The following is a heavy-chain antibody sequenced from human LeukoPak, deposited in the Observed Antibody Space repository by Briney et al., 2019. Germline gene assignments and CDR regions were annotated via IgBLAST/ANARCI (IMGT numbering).Heavy chain of an antibody. CDR2: ISTNGGRT. D-gene: IGHD4-23*01. J-gene: IGHJ3*02. Sequence: GGSLRLSCAASGFTFSSYAMHWVRRAPGKGLEYVSSISTNGGRTYYANSVKGRFTISRANSKSTLYLQMGSLRAEDMAVYYCARGFGGTSLNDGFDIWGQGTMVTVSS. CDR3: ARGFGGTSLNDGFDI. CDR1: GFTFSSYA. V-gene: IGHV3-64*01.